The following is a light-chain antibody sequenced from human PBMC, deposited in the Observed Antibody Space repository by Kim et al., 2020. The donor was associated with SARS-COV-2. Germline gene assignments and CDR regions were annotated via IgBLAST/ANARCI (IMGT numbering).Light chain of an antibody. V-gene: IGKV1-5*03. CDR2: KAS. J-gene: IGKJ4*02. CDR3: QQYDVDPET. CDR1: QNIHSW. Sequence: ASVGDRVTISCRANQNIHSWLAWFQQKPGKAPRVLMYKASTLESGVPSRFSGTGSGTEFTLTISGLQPDDSATYYCQQYDVDPETFGRGNELEI.